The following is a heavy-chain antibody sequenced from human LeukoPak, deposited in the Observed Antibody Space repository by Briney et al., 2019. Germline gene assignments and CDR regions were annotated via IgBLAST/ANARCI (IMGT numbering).Heavy chain of an antibody. D-gene: IGHD5-18*01. CDR3: ARAFALGGAMVTSYWFDP. V-gene: IGHV1-2*02. Sequence: ASVKVSCKASGYTFTGYYMHWVRQAPGQGLEWMGWINPNSGGTNYAQKFQGRVTMTRDTSISTAYMELSRLRSDDTTVYYCARAFALGGAMVTSYWFDPWGQGTLVTVSS. J-gene: IGHJ5*02. CDR2: INPNSGGT. CDR1: GYTFTGYY.